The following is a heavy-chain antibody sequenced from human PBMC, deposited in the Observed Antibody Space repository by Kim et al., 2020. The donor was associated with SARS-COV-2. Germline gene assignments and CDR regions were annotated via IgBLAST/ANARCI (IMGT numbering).Heavy chain of an antibody. J-gene: IGHJ4*02. CDR1: GFTVSSHY. CDR2: IYSGGPT. CDR3: ARIIVISSTWDYFDY. V-gene: IGHV3-53*01. D-gene: IGHD2-2*01. Sequence: GGSLRLSCAVSGFTVSSHYMTWVRQAPGKGLEWVSVIYSGGPTYYADSVKGRFTISRDTSKNMVFLQMNSLRAEDAAVYYCARIIVISSTWDYFDYWGQGTLVTVSS.